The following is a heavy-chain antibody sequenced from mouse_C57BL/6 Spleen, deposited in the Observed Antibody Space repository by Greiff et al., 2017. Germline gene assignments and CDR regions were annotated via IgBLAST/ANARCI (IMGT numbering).Heavy chain of an antibody. V-gene: IGHV1-82*01. J-gene: IGHJ2*01. CDR1: GYAFTSSW. D-gene: IGHD4-1*02. CDR3: AINSYYFDY. Sequence: VQLQQSGPELVKPGASVKISCKASGYAFTSSWMNWVKQRPGKGLEWIGRIYPGDGDTNYNRKFKGKATLTEDKSSSTAYMQLSSLTSEDSAVYFWAINSYYFDYWGQGTTLTVSA. CDR2: IYPGDGDT.